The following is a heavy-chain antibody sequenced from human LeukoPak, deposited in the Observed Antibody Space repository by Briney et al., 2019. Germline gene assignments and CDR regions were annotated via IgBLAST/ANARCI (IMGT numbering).Heavy chain of an antibody. V-gene: IGHV4-59*01. CDR1: GGSISSYY. CDR3: ARVTEGVVVTFFDY. D-gene: IGHD3-22*01. Sequence: SETLSLTCTVSGGSISSYYWSWIRQPPGKGLEWIGYIYYSGSTNYNPSLKSRVTISVDTSKNQFSLKLSSVTAADTAVYYCARVTEGVVVTFFDYWGQGTLATVSS. J-gene: IGHJ4*02. CDR2: IYYSGST.